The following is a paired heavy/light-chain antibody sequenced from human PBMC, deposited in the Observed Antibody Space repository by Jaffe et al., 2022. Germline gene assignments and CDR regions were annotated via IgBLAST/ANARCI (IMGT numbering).Light chain of an antibody. V-gene: IGLV8-61*01. CDR1: SGSVSTSFY. CDR2: STS. J-gene: IGLJ3*02. CDR3: VLYMDSAMV. Sequence: QTVVTQDPSFSVSPGGTVTLTCGLSSGSVSTSFYPSWYQQTPGQAPRTLIYSTSTRSSGVPDRFSGSILDNKAALTITGAQADDESDYYCVLYMDSAMVFGGGTKLTVL.
Heavy chain of an antibody. J-gene: IGHJ4*02. CDR1: GGSISRSSYY. Sequence: QLQLQESGPGLVKPSETLSLTCTVSGGSISRSSYYWAWIRQPPGKGLEWIGSIYNSGSAYYNPSLKSRVTISVDTSKNQLSLKLSSVTAAATAVYYCARHPFSSGWYYFDHWGQGTLVTVSS. D-gene: IGHD6-19*01. CDR3: ARHPFSSGWYYFDH. V-gene: IGHV4-39*01. CDR2: IYNSGSA.